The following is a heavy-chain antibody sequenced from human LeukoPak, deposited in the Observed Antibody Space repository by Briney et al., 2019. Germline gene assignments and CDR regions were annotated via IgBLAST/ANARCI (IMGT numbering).Heavy chain of an antibody. CDR1: GFTFSSYE. V-gene: IGHV3-48*03. D-gene: IGHD6-13*01. CDR2: ISSSGSTI. J-gene: IGHJ4*02. CDR3: AKDRGGIAAAGTFDY. Sequence: PGGSLRLSCAASGFTFSSYEMNWVRQAPGKGLEWVSYISSSGSTIYYADSVKGRFTISRDNSKNTLYLQMNSLRAEDTAVYYCAKDRGGIAAAGTFDYWGQGTLVTVSS.